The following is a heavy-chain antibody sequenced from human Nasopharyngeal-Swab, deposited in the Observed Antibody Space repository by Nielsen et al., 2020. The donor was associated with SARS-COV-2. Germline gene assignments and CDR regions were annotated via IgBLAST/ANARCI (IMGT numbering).Heavy chain of an antibody. V-gene: IGHV3-30*03. CDR2: ISYDGSNK. D-gene: IGHD1-26*01. CDR1: GFTFSSYG. Sequence: GGSLRLSCAASGFTFSSYGMHWVRQAPGKGLEWVAVISYDGSNKYYADSVKGRFTISRDNSKNTLCLQMNSLRAEDTAVYYCAREGIVGATDLSFDYWGQGTLVTVSS. J-gene: IGHJ4*02. CDR3: AREGIVGATDLSFDY.